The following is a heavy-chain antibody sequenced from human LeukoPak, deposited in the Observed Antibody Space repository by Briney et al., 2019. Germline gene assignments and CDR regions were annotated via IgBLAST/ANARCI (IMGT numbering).Heavy chain of an antibody. CDR2: ISAYNGNT. J-gene: IGHJ4*02. CDR3: ARDVNDYFDY. Sequence: ASVKVSCKASGYTFTSYYMHWVRQAPGQGLEWMGWISAYNGNTNYAQKLQGRVTMTTDTSTSTAYMELRSLRSDDTAVYYCARDVNDYFDYWGQGTLVTVSS. V-gene: IGHV1-18*04. CDR1: GYTFTSYY.